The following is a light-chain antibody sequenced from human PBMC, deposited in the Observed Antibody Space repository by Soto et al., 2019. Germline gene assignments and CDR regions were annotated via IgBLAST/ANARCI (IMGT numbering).Light chain of an antibody. CDR1: QSVSSN. V-gene: IGKV3-11*01. J-gene: IGKJ5*01. Sequence: EIVMTQAPASLSVSRGERAALSGRASQSVSSNLAWYQQKPGQAPRLLMYDVSNRATGIPARFSGSGSGTDFTLTISSLEPEDFAIYYCQQRSSWPLTFGQGTRLEIK. CDR3: QQRSSWPLT. CDR2: DVS.